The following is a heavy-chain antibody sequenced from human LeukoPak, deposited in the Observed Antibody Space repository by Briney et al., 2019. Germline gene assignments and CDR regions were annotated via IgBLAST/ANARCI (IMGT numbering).Heavy chain of an antibody. CDR3: AKGHGYYYGSGSYYNPLDY. J-gene: IGHJ4*02. Sequence: GGSLRLSCAASGFTFSSYAMSWLRQAPGKGLEWVSVISGSGGSTYYADSVKGRFTISRDNSKNTLYLQMSSLRAEDTALYYCAKGHGYYYGSGSYYNPLDYWGQGTLVTVSS. CDR2: ISGSGGST. D-gene: IGHD3-10*01. CDR1: GFTFSSYA. V-gene: IGHV3-23*01.